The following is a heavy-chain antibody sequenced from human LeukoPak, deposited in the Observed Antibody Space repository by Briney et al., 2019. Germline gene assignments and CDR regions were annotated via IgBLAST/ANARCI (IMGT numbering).Heavy chain of an antibody. Sequence: QPGRSLRLSCVASGFTLSDYPAMHWVRQAPGKGLEWVAVTSHDESHKYYADSVKGRFTISRDNSKNTVFLQMNSLRPDDTAVYYCAVDLVDGVPDYFDYWGQGTLVTVSS. J-gene: IGHJ4*02. D-gene: IGHD6-19*01. V-gene: IGHV3-30-3*01. CDR1: GFTLSDYPA. CDR3: AVDLVDGVPDYFDY. CDR2: TSHDESHK.